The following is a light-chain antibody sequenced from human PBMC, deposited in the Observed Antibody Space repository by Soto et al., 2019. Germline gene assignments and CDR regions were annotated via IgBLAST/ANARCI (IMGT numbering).Light chain of an antibody. CDR3: QQYNNWPRT. J-gene: IGKJ1*01. CDR2: GAS. CDR1: QSVSSN. Sequence: EIVMTQSPATLSVSPGERATLSCRASQSVSSNLAWYQQKPGQAHRLLIYGASTRATGIPARFSGSGSGTESTLTISSLQSEDFAVYYCQQYNNWPRTFGQGTKVEI. V-gene: IGKV3-15*01.